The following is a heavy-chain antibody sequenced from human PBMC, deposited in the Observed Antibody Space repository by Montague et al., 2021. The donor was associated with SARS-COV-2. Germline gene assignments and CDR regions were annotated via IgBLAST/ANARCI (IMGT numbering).Heavy chain of an antibody. Sequence: SETLSLTCTVSGGSISSYYWSWIRQPPGKGLEWIGYIYYSGSTNYNPSLKSRVTISVDTSKNQFSLKLSSVTAADTVVYYCATLPSSITIFGVVQGYYFDDWGQGTLVTVSS. CDR1: GGSISSYY. D-gene: IGHD3-3*01. CDR2: IYYSGST. CDR3: ATLPSSITIFGVVQGYYFDD. J-gene: IGHJ4*02. V-gene: IGHV4-59*08.